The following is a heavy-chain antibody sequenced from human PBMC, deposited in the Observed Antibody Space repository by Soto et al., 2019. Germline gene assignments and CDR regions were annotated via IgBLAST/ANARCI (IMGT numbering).Heavy chain of an antibody. Sequence: GGSLRLSCAASGFTFSSYAMSWVRQAPGKGLEWVSAISGSGGSTYYADSVKGRFTISRDNSKNTLYLQMNSLRAEDTAVYYCAKDVLGGAAAGRDAFDIWGQGTMVTVSS. CDR2: ISGSGGST. D-gene: IGHD6-13*01. CDR1: GFTFSSYA. V-gene: IGHV3-23*01. J-gene: IGHJ3*02. CDR3: AKDVLGGAAAGRDAFDI.